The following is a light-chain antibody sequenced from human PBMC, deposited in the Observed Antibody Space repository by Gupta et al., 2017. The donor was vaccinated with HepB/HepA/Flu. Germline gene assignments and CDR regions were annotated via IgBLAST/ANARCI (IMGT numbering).Light chain of an antibody. CDR3: QSYASSMSGSV. V-gene: IGLV1-40*01. J-gene: IGLJ3*02. Sequence: QSVLTQPPSVSGAPGQWVTISCTGSSSNIGAGYDVHWYQQLPGTAPKLLIYDNKDRPSGVPDRFAGSKSGTSASLAITGLQAEDEADYYCQSYASSMSGSVFGGGTKMTVL. CDR1: SSNIGAGYD. CDR2: DNK.